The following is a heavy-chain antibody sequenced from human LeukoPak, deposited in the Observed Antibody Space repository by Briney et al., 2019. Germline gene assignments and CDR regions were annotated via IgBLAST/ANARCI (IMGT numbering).Heavy chain of an antibody. CDR3: VAVVTPFGYFDL. CDR1: GGSISSGGYS. CDR2: IYHSGST. D-gene: IGHD4-23*01. V-gene: IGHV4-30-2*01. Sequence: PSQTLSLTCAVSGGSISSGGYSWSWIRQPPGKGLEWIGYIYHSGSTYYNPSLKSRVTISVDRSKNQFSLKLSSVTAADTAVYYCVAVVTPFGYFDLWGRGTLVTVSS. J-gene: IGHJ2*01.